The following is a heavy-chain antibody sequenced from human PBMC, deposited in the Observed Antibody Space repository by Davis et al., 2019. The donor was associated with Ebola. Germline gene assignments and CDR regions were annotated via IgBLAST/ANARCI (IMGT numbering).Heavy chain of an antibody. CDR2: IDPSDSYI. CDR3: ARRQGFFDSSSSTWDY. J-gene: IGHJ4*02. Sequence: PGGSLRLSCKGSGYTFASYWIGWVRQMPGNGLEWIGRIDPSDSYINYNPSFQGHVTISADKSISTAYLQWSSLKASDTAMYYCARRQGFFDSSSSTWDYWGQGTLVTVSS. V-gene: IGHV5-10-1*01. D-gene: IGHD6-6*01. CDR1: GYTFASYW.